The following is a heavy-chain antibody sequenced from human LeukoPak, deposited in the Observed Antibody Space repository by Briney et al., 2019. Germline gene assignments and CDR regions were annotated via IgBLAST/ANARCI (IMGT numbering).Heavy chain of an antibody. V-gene: IGHV4-4*07. D-gene: IGHD3-22*01. Sequence: SETLSLTCTVSGASISSYYWSWIRQPAGKGLEWIGRIYTSGSTNYNPSLKSRVTMSVDTSKNQFSLKLSSVAAADTAVYYCARGESVGWLPGAFDIWGQGTMVTVSS. CDR1: GASISSYY. CDR2: IYTSGST. CDR3: ARGESVGWLPGAFDI. J-gene: IGHJ3*02.